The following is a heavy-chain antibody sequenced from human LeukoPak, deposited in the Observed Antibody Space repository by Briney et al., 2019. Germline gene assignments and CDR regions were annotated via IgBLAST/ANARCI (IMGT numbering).Heavy chain of an antibody. CDR1: GFTFTSYG. V-gene: IGHV3-23*01. Sequence: PGGSLRLSCAASGFTFTSYGMGWVRQAPGKGLEWVSSISDSGGSKFHADSVKGRFTISRDNSKNTLYLQMNSLRAEDTAVYYCAKDVAYGGEPLKWFDYWGQGTLVTVSS. J-gene: IGHJ4*02. CDR3: AKDVAYGGEPLKWFDY. CDR2: ISDSGGSK. D-gene: IGHD2-8*02.